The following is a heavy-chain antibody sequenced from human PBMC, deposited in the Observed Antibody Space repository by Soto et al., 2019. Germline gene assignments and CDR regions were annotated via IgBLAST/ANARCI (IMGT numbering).Heavy chain of an antibody. D-gene: IGHD2-21*01. CDR3: ARGDSTDCSTGGGSFFYNHDSDV. Sequence: GASEKVSCTASGYSFTDYHIHWVRQAPGQGLEWLGRINPKSGGTSTAQKFQGWVTMTTDTSISTAYMELTRLTSDDTAIYCGARGDSTDCSTGGGSFFYNHDSDVWG. J-gene: IGHJ6*02. CDR2: INPKSGGT. CDR1: GYSFTDYH. V-gene: IGHV1-2*04.